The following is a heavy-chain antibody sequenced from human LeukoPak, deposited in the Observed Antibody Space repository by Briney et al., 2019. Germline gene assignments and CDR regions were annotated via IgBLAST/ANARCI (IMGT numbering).Heavy chain of an antibody. J-gene: IGHJ3*02. V-gene: IGHV4-61*02. CDR1: GGSISSGSYY. CDR3: VRVALRYFDWLDTQRHDAFDI. Sequence: PSQTLSLTCTVSGGSISSGSYYWSWIRQPAGKGLEWIGRIYYSGSTYYNSSLKSRVTISLDTSKNQFSLKLSSVTAADTAVYYCVRVALRYFDWLDTQRHDAFDIWGQGTMVTVSS. CDR2: IYYSGST. D-gene: IGHD3-9*01.